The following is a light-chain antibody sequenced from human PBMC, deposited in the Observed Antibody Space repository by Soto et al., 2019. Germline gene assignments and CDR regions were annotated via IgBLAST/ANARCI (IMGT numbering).Light chain of an antibody. J-gene: IGKJ1*01. CDR3: QQYHTSPLT. Sequence: EIVLTQSPGTLSLSPGERATLSCRASQSVSSSYLAWYQQKPGQAPRLLIYADSNRATGTPDRFSGSGSGTDFTLTISRLEPEDFALYYCQQYHTSPLTFGQGTKVDIK. V-gene: IGKV3-20*01. CDR1: QSVSSSY. CDR2: ADS.